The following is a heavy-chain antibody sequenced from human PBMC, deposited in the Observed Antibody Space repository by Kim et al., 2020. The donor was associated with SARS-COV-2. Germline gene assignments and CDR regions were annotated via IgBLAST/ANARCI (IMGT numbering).Heavy chain of an antibody. CDR1: GFTFSNYA. J-gene: IGHJ6*02. V-gene: IGHV3-23*01. CDR3: AKFMGSMIPVRGMDV. Sequence: GGSLRLSCAASGFTFSNYALTWVRRAPGKGLEWGSAISGSGDNTYYADSVKGRFTISRDNSKNTLYLQMDSLRAEDTAVYYCAKFMGSMIPVRGMDVWGQGTTVTVSS. D-gene: IGHD3-22*01. CDR2: ISGSGDNT.